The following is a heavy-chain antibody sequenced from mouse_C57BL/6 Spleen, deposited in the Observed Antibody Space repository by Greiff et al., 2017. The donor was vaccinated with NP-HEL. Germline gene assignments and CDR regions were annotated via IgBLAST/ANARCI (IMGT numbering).Heavy chain of an antibody. CDR3: ARGDSSGYGGAMDY. CDR1: GYTFTTYP. V-gene: IGHV1-47*01. CDR2: FHPYNDDT. Sequence: VKLMESGAELVKPGASVKMSCKASGYTFTTYPIEWMKQNHGKSLEWIGNFHPYNDDTKYNEKFKGKATLTVEKSSITVHLELSRLTSDDSAVYYCARGDSSGYGGAMDYWGQGTSVTVSS. J-gene: IGHJ4*01. D-gene: IGHD3-2*02.